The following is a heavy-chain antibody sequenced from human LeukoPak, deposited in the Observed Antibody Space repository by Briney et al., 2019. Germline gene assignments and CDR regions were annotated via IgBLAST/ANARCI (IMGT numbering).Heavy chain of an antibody. CDR1: GGSISSGGYY. D-gene: IGHD1-1*01. V-gene: IGHV4-31*03. J-gene: IGHJ3*02. Sequence: SQTLSLTCTVSGGSISSGGYYWSWIRQHPGKGLEWIGYIYYSGSTYHNPSLKSRVTISVDTSKNQFSLKLSSVTAADTAVYXXXXXXNWNDPRAFDIWGQGTMVTVSS. CDR2: IYYSGST. CDR3: XXXXNWNDPRAFDI.